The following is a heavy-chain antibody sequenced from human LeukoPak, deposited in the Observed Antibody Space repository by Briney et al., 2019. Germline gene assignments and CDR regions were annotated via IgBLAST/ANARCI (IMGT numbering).Heavy chain of an antibody. CDR2: IIPIFGTA. CDR3: ARVPTSTGTTRYYFDY. V-gene: IGHV1-69*01. D-gene: IGHD1-1*01. J-gene: IGHJ4*02. CDR1: GGTFSSYA. Sequence: SVKVSCKASGGTFSSYAISWVRQAPGQGLEWMGGIIPIFGTASYAQKFQGRVTITADESTSTAYMELSSLRSEDTAVYYCARVPTSTGTTRYYFDYWGQGTLVTVSS.